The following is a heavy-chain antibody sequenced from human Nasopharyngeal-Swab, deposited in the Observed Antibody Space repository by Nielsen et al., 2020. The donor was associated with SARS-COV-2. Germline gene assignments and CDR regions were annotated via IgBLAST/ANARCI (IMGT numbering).Heavy chain of an antibody. Sequence: GGSLRLSCAVSGFTFNNYGMHWVRQAPGKGLEWVALISYEGSLKYHADSVKGRFTISRDSSKNTVYLQMNSLRPEDTAVYYCARRRPILHLGEFSSSFDSWGQGTLVTVSS. CDR2: ISYEGSLK. J-gene: IGHJ4*02. D-gene: IGHD3-16*01. V-gene: IGHV3-30*03. CDR1: GFTFNNYG. CDR3: ARRRPILHLGEFSSSFDS.